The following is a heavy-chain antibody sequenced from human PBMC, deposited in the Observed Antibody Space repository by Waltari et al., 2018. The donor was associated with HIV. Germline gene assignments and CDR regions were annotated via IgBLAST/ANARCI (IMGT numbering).Heavy chain of an antibody. D-gene: IGHD2-15*01. CDR1: GFTFSNYG. Sequence: QVQLVESGGGVVQPGGSLRLSCGASGFTFSNYGMHWVRQAPGKGLEWVAFIRNDGSYKYFADSVKGRFTISRDNSRNTLYLQLNSLRAEDTAAYYCAKDGGYYYGMDLWGQGTTVTVSS. J-gene: IGHJ6*02. V-gene: IGHV3-30*02. CDR3: AKDGGYYYGMDL. CDR2: IRNDGSYK.